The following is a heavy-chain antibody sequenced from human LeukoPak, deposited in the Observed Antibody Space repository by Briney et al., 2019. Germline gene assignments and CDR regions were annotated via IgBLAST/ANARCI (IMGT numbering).Heavy chain of an antibody. CDR1: GGSTSSYY. J-gene: IGHJ6*02. D-gene: IGHD4-11*01. CDR3: ARGLGTTQYYYYYGMDV. V-gene: IGHV4-59*12. CDR2: IYYSGST. Sequence: PSETLSLTCTVSGGSTSSYYWSWIRQPPGKGLEWIGYIYYSGSTNYNPSLKSRVTISVDTSKNQFSLKLSSVTAADTAVYYCARGLGTTQYYYYYGMDVWGQGTTVTVSS.